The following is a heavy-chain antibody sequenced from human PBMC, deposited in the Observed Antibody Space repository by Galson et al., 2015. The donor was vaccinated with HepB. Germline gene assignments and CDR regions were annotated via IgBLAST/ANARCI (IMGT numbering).Heavy chain of an antibody. CDR1: GFSLSTSGVG. D-gene: IGHD1-26*01. CDR3: AHSLSGSYFDYFDY. Sequence: PALVKPTQTPTLTCTFSGFSLSTSGVGVGWIRQPPGKALEWLALIYWGDDTRYSPSLKSRLTTTKDTSKNQVVLTVTNMDPVDTATYYCAHSLSGSYFDYFDYWGQGTLVTVSS. CDR2: IYWGDDT. J-gene: IGHJ4*02. V-gene: IGHV2-5*02.